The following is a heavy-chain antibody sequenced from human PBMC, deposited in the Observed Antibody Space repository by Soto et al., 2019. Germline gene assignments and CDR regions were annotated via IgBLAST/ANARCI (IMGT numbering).Heavy chain of an antibody. CDR3: AKDHWAAGSGLGDY. Sequence: QVQLVESGGGVVQPGRSLRLSCAASGFTFSSYGMHWVRQAPGKGLEWVAVISYDGSNKYYADSVKGRFTISRDNSKNKLYLQMNSLRAEDTAVYYCAKDHWAAGSGLGDYWGQGTMVTVSS. J-gene: IGHJ4*02. CDR2: ISYDGSNK. V-gene: IGHV3-30*18. CDR1: GFTFSSYG. D-gene: IGHD3-10*01.